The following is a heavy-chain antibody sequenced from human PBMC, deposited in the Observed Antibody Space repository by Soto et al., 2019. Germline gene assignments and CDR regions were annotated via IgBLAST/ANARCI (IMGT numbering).Heavy chain of an antibody. J-gene: IGHJ4*02. D-gene: IGHD5-18*01. CDR1: GGTFSSYA. CDR2: IIPIFGTA. Sequence: QVQLVQSGAEVKKPVSSVKVSCKASGGTFSSYAISWVRQAPGQGREWMGGIIPIFGTANYAQKFQGRVTITADESTSTAYMELSSLRSEDTAVYYCASWDTAMVTLDYWGQGTLVTVSS. V-gene: IGHV1-69*01. CDR3: ASWDTAMVTLDY.